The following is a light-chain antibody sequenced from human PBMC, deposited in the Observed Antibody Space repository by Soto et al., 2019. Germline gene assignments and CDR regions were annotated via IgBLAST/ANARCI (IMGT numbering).Light chain of an antibody. CDR1: QGISSY. V-gene: IGKV1-39*01. CDR3: QQTYSTPIT. CDR2: AAS. J-gene: IGKJ5*01. Sequence: GDRVTITCRASQGISSYLAWYQQKPGKAPKLLIYAASSLQSGVPSRFSGSGSGTDFTLTISSLQPEDFVTYYCQQTYSTPITFGQGTRLEIK.